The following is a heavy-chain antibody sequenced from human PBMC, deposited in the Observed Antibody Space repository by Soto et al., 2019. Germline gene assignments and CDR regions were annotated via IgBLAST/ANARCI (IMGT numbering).Heavy chain of an antibody. CDR2: ISSSSSTI. D-gene: IGHD5-18*01. CDR1: GFTFSSYS. V-gene: IGHV3-48*02. CDR3: ARDPTRYGNNYGMDV. Sequence: EVQLVESGGGLVQPGGSLRLSCAASGFTFSSYSMNWVRQAPGKGLEWVSYISSSSSTIYYADSVKGRFTISRDNAKNSLYLQMNSLRDEDTAVYYCARDPTRYGNNYGMDVWGQGTTVTVSS. J-gene: IGHJ6*02.